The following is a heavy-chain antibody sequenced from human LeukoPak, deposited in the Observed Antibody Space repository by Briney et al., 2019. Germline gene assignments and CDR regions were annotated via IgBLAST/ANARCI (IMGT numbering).Heavy chain of an antibody. J-gene: IGHJ4*02. CDR3: AREHTLIDYILTGYGY. Sequence: ASVKVSCKASGYTFTGYYMHWVRQAPGQGLEWMGWINPNSGGTNYAQKFQGRVTMTRDASISTAYMELSRLRSDDTAVYYCAREHTLIDYILTGYGYWGQGTLVTVSS. CDR1: GYTFTGYY. V-gene: IGHV1-2*02. CDR2: INPNSGGT. D-gene: IGHD3-9*01.